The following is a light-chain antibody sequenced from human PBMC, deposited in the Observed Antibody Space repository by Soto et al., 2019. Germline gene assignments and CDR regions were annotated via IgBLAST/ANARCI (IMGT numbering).Light chain of an antibody. Sequence: EIVMTQSPATLSVSPGERATLSCRASQSVSSNLAWYQQKPGQAPRLLIYGASTRATGIPARFSGSGSGTEFTLTISSLQSADFAAYYCQQYNNWPLWTFGQGTKVDIK. CDR3: QQYNNWPLWT. CDR1: QSVSSN. V-gene: IGKV3-15*01. CDR2: GAS. J-gene: IGKJ1*01.